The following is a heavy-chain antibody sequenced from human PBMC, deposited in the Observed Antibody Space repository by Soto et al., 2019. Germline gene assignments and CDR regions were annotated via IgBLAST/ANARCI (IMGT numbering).Heavy chain of an antibody. V-gene: IGHV3-74*01. CDR3: TTVFAY. Sequence: GGSLRLSCAASGFTFTNYWMHWVRQVPGKGLVWVSRIDGVGTGTSYSDSVRGRFTISRDNAENTLYLRMNSLRAEDTAVYYCTTVFAYWGQGTPVTVSS. J-gene: IGHJ1*01. CDR1: GFTFTNYW. D-gene: IGHD3-3*01. CDR2: IDGVGTGT.